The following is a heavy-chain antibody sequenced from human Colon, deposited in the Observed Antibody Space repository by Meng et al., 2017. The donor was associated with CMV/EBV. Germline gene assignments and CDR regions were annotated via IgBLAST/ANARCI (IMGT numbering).Heavy chain of an antibody. CDR1: GISVSGNY. V-gene: IGHV3-53*01. J-gene: IGHJ3*01. D-gene: IGHD3-22*01. CDR2: IYSSGRT. Sequence: GGSLRLSCVVSGISVSGNYMTWVRQAPGQGLEWLSVIYSSGRTFYGDSAKGRFTISRDTSQNTVYLQMDTLRVEDTAMYYCASVSSAGLALDVWGQGTMVTVSS. CDR3: ASVSSAGLALDV.